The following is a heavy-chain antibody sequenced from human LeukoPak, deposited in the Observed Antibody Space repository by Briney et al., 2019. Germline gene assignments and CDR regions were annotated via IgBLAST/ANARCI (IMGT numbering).Heavy chain of an antibody. V-gene: IGHV3-7*01. J-gene: IGHJ4*02. D-gene: IGHD4-17*01. CDR1: GFTFSDYY. CDR3: ARDPYGDYGDCFDY. CDR2: IKHDGSEK. Sequence: GGSLRLSCAASGFTFSDYYMSWVRQAPGKGLEWVANIKHDGSEKYYVDSVKGRFTISRDNAEKSLYLQMNSLRAEDTAVYYCARDPYGDYGDCFDYWGQGTLVTVSS.